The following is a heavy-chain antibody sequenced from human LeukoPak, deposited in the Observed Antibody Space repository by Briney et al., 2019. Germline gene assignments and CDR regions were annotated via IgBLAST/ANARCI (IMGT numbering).Heavy chain of an antibody. Sequence: PGGSLRLSCAASGFTVSDHYMSWVRQAPGQGLESVSLIYSGGTTLYADSVKGRFTISRDNAKNSLYLQMNSLRAEDTAVYYCARGEQLLWFGELFMFDYWGQGTLVTVSS. CDR3: ARGEQLLWFGELFMFDY. D-gene: IGHD3-10*01. V-gene: IGHV3-66*01. J-gene: IGHJ4*02. CDR2: IYSGGTT. CDR1: GFTVSDHY.